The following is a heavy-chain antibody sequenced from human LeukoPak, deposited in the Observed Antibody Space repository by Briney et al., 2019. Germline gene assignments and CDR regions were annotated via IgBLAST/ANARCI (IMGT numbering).Heavy chain of an antibody. CDR2: IYYSGST. J-gene: IGHJ4*02. V-gene: IGHV4-39*01. CDR3: ARGGAAAGGYFDY. CDR1: GGSISSSSYY. D-gene: IGHD6-13*01. Sequence: PSETLSLTCTVSGGSISSSSYYWGWIRQPPGKGLEWIGSIYYSGSTYYNPSLKSRVTISVDTSKNQFSLKLSSVTAADTAVYYCARGGAAAGGYFDYWGQGTLVTVSS.